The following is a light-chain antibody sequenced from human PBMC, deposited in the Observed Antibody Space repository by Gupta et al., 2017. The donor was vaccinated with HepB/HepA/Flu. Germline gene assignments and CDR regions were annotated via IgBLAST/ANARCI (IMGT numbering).Light chain of an antibody. CDR3: QQDYNPVFP. Sequence: DIQITQSPSSLSASVGDRVTIPCQASQEISNYLNWYQQKPGKAPKLLIYDASKVETGVPSRFSGSGSGTDFTFTISSLQPEDIAKYYCQQDYNPVFPFGHGTNVDIK. V-gene: IGKV1-33*01. CDR2: DAS. J-gene: IGKJ3*01. CDR1: QEISNY.